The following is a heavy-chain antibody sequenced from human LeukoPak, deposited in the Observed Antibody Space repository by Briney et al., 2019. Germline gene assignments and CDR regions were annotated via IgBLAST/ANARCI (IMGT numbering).Heavy chain of an antibody. CDR1: GFTFSDYY. CDR2: ISSSGGST. V-gene: IGHV3-11*04. Sequence: PGGSLRLSCAASGFTFSDYYMSWVRQAPGKGLEWVSSISSSGGSTYYADSVKGRFTISRDNAKNSLYLQMNSLRVEDTAVFYCASGSPAGDYWGQGTLVTVSS. D-gene: IGHD1-26*01. J-gene: IGHJ4*02. CDR3: ASGSPAGDY.